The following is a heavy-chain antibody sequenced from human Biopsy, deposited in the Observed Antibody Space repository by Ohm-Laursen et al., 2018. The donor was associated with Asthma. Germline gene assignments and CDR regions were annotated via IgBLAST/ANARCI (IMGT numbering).Heavy chain of an antibody. Sequence: SLRLSCAAAGFVFSQARMHWVRQAPGKGLEWVAAVSSEGHSTSYDDSVKGRFAISRDNSRNRLYLQINRLTVEDSALYFCARQSGQDFPDTSAFDIWGQGTKVAVSS. V-gene: IGHV3-30*03. CDR1: GFVFSQAR. J-gene: IGHJ3*02. CDR3: ARQSGQDFPDTSAFDI. CDR2: VSSEGHST. D-gene: IGHD3-22*01.